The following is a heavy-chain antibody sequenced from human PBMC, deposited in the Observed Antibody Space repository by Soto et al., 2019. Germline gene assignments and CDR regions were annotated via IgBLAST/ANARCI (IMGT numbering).Heavy chain of an antibody. J-gene: IGHJ4*02. CDR3: ARSRGRAPLMW. D-gene: IGHD3-16*01. V-gene: IGHV4-34*01. Sequence: QVQLQQWGAGLLKPSETLSLTCAVYGGSFSGYYWSWIRQPPGKGLEWIGEINHSGSTNYNPSLKSXXTXSXXTSKNQFSLKLSSVTAADTAVYYCARSRGRAPLMWWGQGTLVTVSS. CDR2: INHSGST. CDR1: GGSFSGYY.